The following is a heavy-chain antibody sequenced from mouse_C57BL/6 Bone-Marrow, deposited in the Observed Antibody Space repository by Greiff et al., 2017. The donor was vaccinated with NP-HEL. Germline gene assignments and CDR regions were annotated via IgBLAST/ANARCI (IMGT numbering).Heavy chain of an antibody. V-gene: IGHV1-61*01. CDR1: GYTFTSYW. CDR2: IYPSDSET. Sequence: VQLQQPGAELVRPGSSVKLSCKASGYTFTSYWMDWVKQRPGQGLEWIGNIYPSDSETHYNQKFKDKATLTVDKSSSTAYMQLSSLTSEDSAVYYCAKRRFSYFDVWGTGTTVTVSS. J-gene: IGHJ1*03. CDR3: AKRRFSYFDV. D-gene: IGHD1-1*01.